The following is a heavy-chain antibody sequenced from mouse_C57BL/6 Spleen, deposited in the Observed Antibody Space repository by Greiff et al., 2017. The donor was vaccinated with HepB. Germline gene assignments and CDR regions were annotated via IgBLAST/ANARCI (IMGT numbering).Heavy chain of an antibody. J-gene: IGHJ2*01. D-gene: IGHD2-4*01. V-gene: IGHV1-5*01. Sequence: VQLQQSGPVLARPGASVKMSCKTSGYTFTSYWMHWVKQRPGQGLEWIGAIYPGNSDTSYNQKFKGKAKLTAVTSASTAYMELSSLTNEDSAVYYCTRPDYYDYDEDYFDYWGQGTTLTVSS. CDR2: IYPGNSDT. CDR1: GYTFTSYW. CDR3: TRPDYYDYDEDYFDY.